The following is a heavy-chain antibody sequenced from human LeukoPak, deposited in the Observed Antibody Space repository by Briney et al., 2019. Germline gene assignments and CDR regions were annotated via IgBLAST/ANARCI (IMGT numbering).Heavy chain of an antibody. D-gene: IGHD6-13*01. CDR1: GYTCTSYD. Sequence: ASVKVSCTASGYTCTSYDISWVRQAPGQGLEWMGWISAYNGNTNYAQKLQGRVTMTTDTSTSTAYMELRSLRSDDTAVYYCARWRVLAAGQSDAFDIWGQGTMVTVSS. CDR3: ARWRVLAAGQSDAFDI. J-gene: IGHJ3*02. V-gene: IGHV1-18*04. CDR2: ISAYNGNT.